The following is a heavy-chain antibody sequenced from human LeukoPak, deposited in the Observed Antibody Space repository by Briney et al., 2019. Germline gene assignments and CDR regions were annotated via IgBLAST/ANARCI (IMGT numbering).Heavy chain of an antibody. Sequence: PGGSLRLSCAASGFIFSSYSMNWVRQAPGKGLEWVSYISSSSSTIYYADSVKGRFTISRDNAKNSLYLQMNSLRAEDTAVYYCARELGGSGSYYNVNYWGQGTLVTVSS. V-gene: IGHV3-48*01. CDR1: GFIFSSYS. CDR3: ARELGGSGSYYNVNY. J-gene: IGHJ4*02. CDR2: ISSSSSTI. D-gene: IGHD3-10*01.